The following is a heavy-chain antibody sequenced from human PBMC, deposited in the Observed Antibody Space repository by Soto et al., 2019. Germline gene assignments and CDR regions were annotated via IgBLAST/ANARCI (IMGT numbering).Heavy chain of an antibody. Sequence: QVQLVQSGAEVKKPGSSVKVSCKASGGTFSSYAISWVRQAPGQGLEWMGGIIPIFGTANYAQRFQGRVTITADKPTSAAYRELSSWRSGATAVYYGAGGWGAVLNGMDVWGQGTTVTVPS. CDR1: GGTFSSYA. J-gene: IGHJ6*02. CDR2: IIPIFGTA. V-gene: IGHV1-69*06. D-gene: IGHD1-26*01. CDR3: AGGWGAVLNGMDV.